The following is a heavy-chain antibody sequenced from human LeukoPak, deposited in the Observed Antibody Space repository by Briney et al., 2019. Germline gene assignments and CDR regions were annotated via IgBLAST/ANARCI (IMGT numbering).Heavy chain of an antibody. Sequence: PSETLSLTCAVYGGSFSGYYWSWIRQPPGKGLEWIGEINHSGSTNYNPSLKSRVTISVDTSKNQFSLKLSFVTAADTAVYYCAGRRYYFDYWGQGTLVTVSS. CDR3: AGRRYYFDY. V-gene: IGHV4-34*01. CDR1: GGSFSGYY. J-gene: IGHJ4*02. CDR2: INHSGST.